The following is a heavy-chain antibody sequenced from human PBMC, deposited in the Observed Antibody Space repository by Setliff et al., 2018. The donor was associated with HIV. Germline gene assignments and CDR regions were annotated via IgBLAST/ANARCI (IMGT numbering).Heavy chain of an antibody. Sequence: SETLSLTCTVSGGSISSGGYYWSWIRQHPGKGLEWIGYIYYSGSTYYNPSLKSRVTISVDTSKNQFSLKLSSVTAADTAVYYCARAAPYYDYVWGSYRHFDHWGQGTLVTVS. D-gene: IGHD3-16*02. J-gene: IGHJ4*02. CDR2: IYYSGST. V-gene: IGHV4-31*03. CDR3: ARAAPYYDYVWGSYRHFDH. CDR1: GGSISSGGYY.